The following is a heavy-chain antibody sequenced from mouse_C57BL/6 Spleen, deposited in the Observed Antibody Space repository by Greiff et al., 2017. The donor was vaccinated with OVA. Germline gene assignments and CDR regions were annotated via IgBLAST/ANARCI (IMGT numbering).Heavy chain of an antibody. J-gene: IGHJ4*01. CDR1: GFTFSDYG. CDR2: ISSGSSTI. V-gene: IGHV5-17*01. CDR3: AREVYKDYAMDY. D-gene: IGHD1-3*01. Sequence: EVQLVESGGGLVKPGGSLKLSCAASGFTFSDYGMHWVRQAPEKGLEWVAYISSGSSTISYADTVKGRFTISRDNAKTTLFLQMTSLRSEDTAMYYCAREVYKDYAMDYWGQGTSVTVSS.